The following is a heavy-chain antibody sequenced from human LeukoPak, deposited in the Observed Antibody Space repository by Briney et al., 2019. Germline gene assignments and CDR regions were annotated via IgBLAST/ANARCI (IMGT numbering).Heavy chain of an antibody. Sequence: GRSLRLSCAASGFTFSSYGMHWVRQAPGKGLEWVTVISHDENNKYYADSVKGRFTVSRDNSKNTLDLQMNSLRPEDTAVYYCAKARRERWYGDAFDIWGLGTMVTVSS. D-gene: IGHD6-13*01. V-gene: IGHV3-30*18. CDR3: AKARRERWYGDAFDI. J-gene: IGHJ3*02. CDR2: ISHDENNK. CDR1: GFTFSSYG.